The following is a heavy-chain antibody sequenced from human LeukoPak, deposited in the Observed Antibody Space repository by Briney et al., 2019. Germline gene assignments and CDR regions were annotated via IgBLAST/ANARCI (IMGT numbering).Heavy chain of an antibody. J-gene: IGHJ4*02. Sequence: PGGSLRLSCAASGFTFSTADMHWVRQAPGKGLEWVAFIRSGGNSKYYADSVKGRFTISRDNSKNTLFLQMNSLRAEDTAVYYCARQRGSGCLDYWGQGTLVTVSS. D-gene: IGHD6-19*01. V-gene: IGHV3-30*02. CDR1: GFTFSTAD. CDR2: IRSGGNSK. CDR3: ARQRGSGCLDY.